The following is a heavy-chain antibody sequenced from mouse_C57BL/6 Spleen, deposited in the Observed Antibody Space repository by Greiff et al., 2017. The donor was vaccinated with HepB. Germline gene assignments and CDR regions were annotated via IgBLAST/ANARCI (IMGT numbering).Heavy chain of an antibody. D-gene: IGHD1-1*01. CDR3: ARSGYYYGSSSYYFDY. CDR1: GYTFTSYW. CDR2: IHPNSGST. J-gene: IGHJ2*01. Sequence: QVQLQQPGAELVKPGASVKLSCKASGYTFTSYWMHWVKQRPGQGLEWIGIIHPNSGSTNYNEKFKSKATLTVDKSSSTAYMQLSSLTSEDSAVYYCARSGYYYGSSSYYFDYWGQGTTLTVSS. V-gene: IGHV1-64*01.